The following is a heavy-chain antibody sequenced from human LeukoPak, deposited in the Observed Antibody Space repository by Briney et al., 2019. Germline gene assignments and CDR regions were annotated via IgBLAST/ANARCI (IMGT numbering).Heavy chain of an antibody. CDR2: MNPNSGNT. CDR1: GYTFTSYD. V-gene: IGHV1-8*01. J-gene: IGHJ1*01. D-gene: IGHD6-13*01. CDR3: ARGGGSTWTQRGYFHP. Sequence: ASVKVSCKASGYTFTSYDINWVRQATGQGLEWMGWMNPNSGNTAYAQKFQGRVTMTRNTSISTAYMELSSLRSDDTVVYYCARGGGSTWTQRGYFHPWGQGTLVTVSS.